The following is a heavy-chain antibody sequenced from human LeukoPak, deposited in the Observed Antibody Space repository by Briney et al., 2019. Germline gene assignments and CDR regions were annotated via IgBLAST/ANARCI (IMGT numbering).Heavy chain of an antibody. Sequence: ASVKVSCKASGYTFTSYAITWVRQAPGQGLEWMGWISGYNGNTNYAQNLQGRVTMTTDTSTSTAYMELRRLRSDDTAFYYCVRSFHTVTQPYDHWGQGTLVTVSS. D-gene: IGHD4-17*01. CDR2: ISGYNGNT. V-gene: IGHV1-18*01. CDR3: VRSFHTVTQPYDH. CDR1: GYTFTSYA. J-gene: IGHJ4*02.